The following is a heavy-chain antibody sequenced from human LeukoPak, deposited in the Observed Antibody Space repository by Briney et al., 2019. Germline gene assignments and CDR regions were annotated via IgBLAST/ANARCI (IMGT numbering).Heavy chain of an antibody. D-gene: IGHD2-2*01. CDR2: INHSGST. J-gene: IGHJ5*02. Sequence: SETLSLTCAVYGGSFSGYYWSWIRQPPGKGLEWIGEINHSGSTNYNPTLKSRVTISVDTSKNQFSLKLSSVTAADTAVYYCAVDIVVVPGWFDPWGQGTLVTVSS. CDR3: AVDIVVVPGWFDP. V-gene: IGHV4-34*01. CDR1: GGSFSGYY.